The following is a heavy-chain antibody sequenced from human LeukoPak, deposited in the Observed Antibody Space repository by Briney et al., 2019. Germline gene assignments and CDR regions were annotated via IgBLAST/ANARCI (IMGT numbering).Heavy chain of an antibody. V-gene: IGHV3-43*02. J-gene: IGHJ4*02. CDR2: ISGDGDTT. Sequence: GGSLRLSCAASGFTFDDYAMHWVRQAPGKGLEWVSLISGDGDTTCYADSVKGRFTISRDNRKKSLFLEMNSLRTEDTGFYYCTKDISASIVGASGDYWGQGTLVTVSS. CDR1: GFTFDDYA. D-gene: IGHD1-26*01. CDR3: TKDISASIVGASGDY.